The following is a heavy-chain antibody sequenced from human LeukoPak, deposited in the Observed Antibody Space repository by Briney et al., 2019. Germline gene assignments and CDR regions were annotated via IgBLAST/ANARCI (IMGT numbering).Heavy chain of an antibody. D-gene: IGHD5-18*01. V-gene: IGHV4-34*01. CDR3: ARDVDTAYYFDY. Sequence: SETLSLTCAVYGGSSSGYYWSWIRQPPGKGLEWIGETNHSGSANYNPSLKSRVTISVDTSKNQFSLKLSSVTAADTAVYYCARDVDTAYYFDYWGQGTLVTVSS. CDR2: TNHSGSA. CDR1: GGSSSGYY. J-gene: IGHJ4*02.